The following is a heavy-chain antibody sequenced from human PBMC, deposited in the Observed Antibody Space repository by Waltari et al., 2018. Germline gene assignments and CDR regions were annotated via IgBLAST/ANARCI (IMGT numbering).Heavy chain of an antibody. CDR1: GGTFSSYA. CDR3: AKRSFDSSGYYYDYYYGMDV. V-gene: IGHV1-69*01. Sequence: QVQLVQSGAEVKKPGSSEKVSCKASGGTFSSYAISWVRQAPGQGLEWMGGIIPIFGTANYAQKFQGRVTSTADESTSTAYMELSSLRSEDTAVYYCAKRSFDSSGYYYDYYYGMDVWGQGTTVTVSS. J-gene: IGHJ6*02. D-gene: IGHD3-22*01. CDR2: IIPIFGTA.